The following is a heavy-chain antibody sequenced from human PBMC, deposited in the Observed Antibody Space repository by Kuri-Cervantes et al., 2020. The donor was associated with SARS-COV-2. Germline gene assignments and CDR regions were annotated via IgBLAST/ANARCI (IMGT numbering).Heavy chain of an antibody. D-gene: IGHD6-19*01. V-gene: IGHV3-23*01. CDR1: GFTVSSNY. Sequence: GESLKISCAASGFTVSSNYMSWVRQAPGKGLEWVSAISGSGGSTYYADSVKGRFTISRDNSKNTLYLQMNSLRAEDTAVYYCAKTVAGTGIDYWGQGTLVTVSS. J-gene: IGHJ4*02. CDR2: ISGSGGST. CDR3: AKTVAGTGIDY.